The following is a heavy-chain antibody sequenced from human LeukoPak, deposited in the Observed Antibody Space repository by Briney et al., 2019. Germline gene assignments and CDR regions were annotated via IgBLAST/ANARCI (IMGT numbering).Heavy chain of an antibody. J-gene: IGHJ3*02. Sequence: GGSLRLSCAASGFTFSTYSMNWVRQAPGRGLEWVSSISSSSSFIYYADSVKGRFTISRDNAKNSVYLQMNSLRAEDTAVYYCARDSPLSFDIWGQGTMVTVSS. CDR3: ARDSPLSFDI. CDR2: ISSSSSFI. V-gene: IGHV3-21*01. CDR1: GFTFSTYS.